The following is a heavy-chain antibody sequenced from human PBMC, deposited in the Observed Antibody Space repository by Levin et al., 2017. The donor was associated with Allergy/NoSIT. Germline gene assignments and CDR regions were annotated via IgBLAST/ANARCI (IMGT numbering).Heavy chain of an antibody. CDR2: IYHSGST. Sequence: SQTLSLTCAVSGGSISSGGYSWSWIRQPPGKGLEWIGYIYHSGSTYYNPSLKSRVTISVDRSKNQFSLNLSSVTAADTAVYYCARGVGGYYGSGSYSLGLRFDPWGQGTLVTVSS. D-gene: IGHD3-10*01. CDR3: ARGVGGYYGSGSYSLGLRFDP. J-gene: IGHJ5*02. CDR1: GGSISSGGYS. V-gene: IGHV4-30-2*01.